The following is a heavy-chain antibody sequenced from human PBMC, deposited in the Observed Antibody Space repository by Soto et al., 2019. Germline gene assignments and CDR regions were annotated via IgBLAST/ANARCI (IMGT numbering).Heavy chain of an antibody. CDR3: ATECPNYVSCDSYLHY. CDR2: TCYRSWWYN. CDR1: GDSVSGNSAA. V-gene: IGHV6-1*01. D-gene: IGHD3-16*01. Sequence: SPTLSLTCAIYGDSVSGNSAAWNRIRQSPSRGLEWLGRTCYRSWWYNDYAVSVKSRITFTPDTFKDQFSLHLNSVTPEDTAVYYCATECPNYVSCDSYLHYWGQGALVTVAS. J-gene: IGHJ4*02.